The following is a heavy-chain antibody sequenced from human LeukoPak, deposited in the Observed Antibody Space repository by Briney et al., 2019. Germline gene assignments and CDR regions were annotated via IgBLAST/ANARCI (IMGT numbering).Heavy chain of an antibody. V-gene: IGHV3-48*03. J-gene: IGHJ4*02. CDR3: ARVYRGNRYDRDI. CDR1: GFTFSNYE. D-gene: IGHD3-9*01. CDR2: ISVSGSTI. Sequence: PGGSLRLSCAASGFTFSNYEVNWVRQAPGEGLEWVAYISVSGSTIYYADTVKGRFAISRDNAVNSVYLQMNSLTVEDAAVYFCARVYRGNRYDRDIWGQGTLVTVSS.